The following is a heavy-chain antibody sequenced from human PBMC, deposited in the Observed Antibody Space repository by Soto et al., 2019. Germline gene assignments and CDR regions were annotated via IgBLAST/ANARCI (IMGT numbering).Heavy chain of an antibody. CDR3: AAVRQNYGAYDY. J-gene: IGHJ4*02. D-gene: IGHD4-17*01. V-gene: IGHV3-64*01. Sequence: GGSLRLSCAASGFIFSTYGMHWVRQAPGKGLEHVAAISANGGRLYYGNSVRDRFTISRDNAKNTAYLQMGSLRPEDMAVYYCAAVRQNYGAYDYWGQGTLVTVSS. CDR1: GFIFSTYG. CDR2: ISANGGRL.